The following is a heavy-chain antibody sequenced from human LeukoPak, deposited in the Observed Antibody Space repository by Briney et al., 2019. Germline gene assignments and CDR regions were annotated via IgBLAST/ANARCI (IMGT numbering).Heavy chain of an antibody. CDR3: AKQRSEVPVAASNY. V-gene: IGHV3-23*01. Sequence: GGSLRLSCAASGFTFSTSAMSWVRQAPGKGLEWVSGISGSGDSTYYVDSVKGRFTISRDNSKSTLYPHMNSLRAEDTAIYYCAKQRSEVPVAASNYWGQGTLVTVSS. CDR1: GFTFSTSA. D-gene: IGHD2-2*01. J-gene: IGHJ4*02. CDR2: ISGSGDST.